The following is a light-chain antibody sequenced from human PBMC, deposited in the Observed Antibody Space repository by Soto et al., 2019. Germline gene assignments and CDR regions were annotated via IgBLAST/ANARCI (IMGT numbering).Light chain of an antibody. CDR3: QQSYTTPIT. CDR1: QTITTY. Sequence: DIKLTQSPSSLSSSVVDRVTIAGLASQTITTYLSWFQQKPGKAPKLLVYGASSLQSGVPSRFSGSGSGTEFTLTISSLQSEDFATYYCQQSYTTPITFGQGTRLEIK. CDR2: GAS. V-gene: IGKV1-39*01. J-gene: IGKJ5*01.